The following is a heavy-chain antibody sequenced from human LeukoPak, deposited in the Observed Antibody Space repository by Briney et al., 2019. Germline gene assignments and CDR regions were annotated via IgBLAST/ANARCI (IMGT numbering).Heavy chain of an antibody. D-gene: IGHD5-12*01. Sequence: ASVKVSCKASGYTFTCYYMHWVRQAPGQGLEWMGWINPNSGGTNYAQKFQGRVTMTRDTSISTAYMELSRLRSDDTAVYYCARALRRGYSGYDGGVGYWGQGTLVTVSS. V-gene: IGHV1-2*02. CDR1: GYTFTCYY. J-gene: IGHJ4*02. CDR3: ARALRRGYSGYDGGVGY. CDR2: INPNSGGT.